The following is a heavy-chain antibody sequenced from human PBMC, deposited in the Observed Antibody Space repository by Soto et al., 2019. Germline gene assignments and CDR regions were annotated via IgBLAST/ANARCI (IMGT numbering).Heavy chain of an antibody. J-gene: IGHJ3*02. Sequence: QVQLVQSGAEVKKPGSSVKVSCKASGGSFGSNSITWVRQAPGQGLEWMGRIIPILDMTNYPQKFQDRVKITADKSTSTVYMDLSSLRSEDTAMYYCSVGEDGDYRYPMNDGFEIWGQATKVTVSS. CDR1: GGSFGSNS. D-gene: IGHD4-17*01. CDR2: IIPILDMT. V-gene: IGHV1-69*02. CDR3: SVGEDGDYRYPMNDGFEI.